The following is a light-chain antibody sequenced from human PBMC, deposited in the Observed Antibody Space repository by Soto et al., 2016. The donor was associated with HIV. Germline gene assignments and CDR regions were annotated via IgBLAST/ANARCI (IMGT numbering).Light chain of an antibody. Sequence: SYELTQAPSVSVAPGKTARISCGGNNIGSKSVHWYQQKPGQAPVLVVYDDSDRPSGIPERFSGSNSGNTATLTINRVEAGDEADYFCQVWDSRRDPVLLGGGTKLTVL. V-gene: IGLV3-21*03. CDR1: NIGSKS. CDR2: DDS. CDR3: QVWDSRRDPVL. J-gene: IGLJ2*01.